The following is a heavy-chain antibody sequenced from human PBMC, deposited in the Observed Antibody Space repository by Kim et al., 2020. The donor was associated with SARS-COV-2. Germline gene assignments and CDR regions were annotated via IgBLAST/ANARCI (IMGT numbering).Heavy chain of an antibody. J-gene: IGHJ3*02. V-gene: IGHV3-9*01. CDR3: AKDMGYCSSTSCYNPAFDI. Sequence: GGSLRLSCAASGFTFDDYAMHWVRQAPGKGLEWVSGISWNSGSIGYADSVKGRFTISRDNAKNSLYLQMNSLRAEDTALYYCAKDMGYCSSTSCYNPAFDIWGQGTMVTVSS. D-gene: IGHD2-2*02. CDR1: GFTFDDYA. CDR2: ISWNSGSI.